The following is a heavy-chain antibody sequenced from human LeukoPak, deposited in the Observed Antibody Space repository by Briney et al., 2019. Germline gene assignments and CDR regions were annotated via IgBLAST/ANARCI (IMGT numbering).Heavy chain of an antibody. J-gene: IGHJ4*02. CDR2: ISAYNGNT. D-gene: IGHD6-13*01. V-gene: IGHV1-18*04. CDR1: GYTFTSYY. Sequence: ASVKVSCKASGYTFTSYYMHWVRQAPGQGLEWMGWISAYNGNTNYAQKLQGRVTMTTDTSTSTAYMELRSLRSDDTAVYYRARAVAAAGTHWGQGTLVTVSS. CDR3: ARAVAAAGTH.